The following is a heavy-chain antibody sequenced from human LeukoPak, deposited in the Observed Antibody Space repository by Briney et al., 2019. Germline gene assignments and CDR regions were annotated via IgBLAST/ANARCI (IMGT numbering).Heavy chain of an antibody. CDR3: ARGVPQQCWFDP. CDR1: GFTFSHYS. V-gene: IGHV3-21*01. Sequence: GGSLRLSCAVSGFTFSHYSMNWVRQAPGKGLEWVSSISGSSNSIYYADSVKGRFTVSRDNAKNSLFLRMNSLRVEDTAVYYCARGVPQQCWFDPWGQGTLVTVSS. J-gene: IGHJ5*02. D-gene: IGHD6-13*01. CDR2: ISGSSNSI.